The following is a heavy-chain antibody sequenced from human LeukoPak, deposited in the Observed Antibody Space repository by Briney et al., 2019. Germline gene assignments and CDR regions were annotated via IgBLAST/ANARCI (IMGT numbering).Heavy chain of an antibody. CDR2: IYIDGTT. V-gene: IGHV3-53*01. CDR3: ARGPRYSFY. CDR1: GFIVSHNY. J-gene: IGHJ4*02. D-gene: IGHD6-13*01. Sequence: GGSLRLSCAASGFIVSHNYMTWVRQAPGKGLEWISVIYIDGTTYYADSVKGRFAISRDQANNTLYLQMNTLRDEDTAVYYCARGPRYSFYWGQGTLVSVSS.